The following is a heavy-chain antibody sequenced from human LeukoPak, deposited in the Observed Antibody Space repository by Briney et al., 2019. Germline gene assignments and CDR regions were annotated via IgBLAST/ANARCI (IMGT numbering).Heavy chain of an antibody. J-gene: IGHJ4*02. D-gene: IGHD3-9*01. CDR1: GFTFSSYA. Sequence: GGSLRLSCAASGFTFSSYATSWVRQAPGKGLEWVSGIGGSGGSRYYADSVKGRFTISRDKSKNALYLQMNSLRAEDTAVYYCAKSSYYDILTGYAGVWGQGTLVTVSS. CDR3: AKSSYYDILTGYAGV. CDR2: IGGSGGSR. V-gene: IGHV3-23*01.